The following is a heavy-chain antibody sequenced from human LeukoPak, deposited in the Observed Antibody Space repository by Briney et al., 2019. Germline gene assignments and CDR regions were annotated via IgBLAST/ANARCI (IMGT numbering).Heavy chain of an antibody. CDR2: ITGTGTTT. CDR3: SRERAGYYSDY. Sequence: PGGSLRLSCAASGFAFSTYTMQWVRQAPGKGLEFVSLITGTGTTTVYADSVKGRFTISRDNSKSTLYLQMGSLRAEDMAVYYCSRERAGYYSDYRGQGTLVTVSS. CDR1: GFAFSTYT. D-gene: IGHD2-15*01. V-gene: IGHV3-64*02. J-gene: IGHJ4*02.